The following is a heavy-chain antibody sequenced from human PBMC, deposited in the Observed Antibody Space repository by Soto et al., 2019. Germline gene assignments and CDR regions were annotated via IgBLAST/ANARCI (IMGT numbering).Heavy chain of an antibody. J-gene: IGHJ4*02. D-gene: IGHD6-13*01. CDR3: ARAGYSSSWFDY. Sequence: QVQLQESGPGLVKPSQTLSLTCTVSGGSISSGGYYWSWIRQHPGKGLGWVGYIYYSGTTYYNPSLKSRVTISVATSKNQFALKLTSVTAADTAVYYCARAGYSSSWFDYWGQGTLVTVSS. CDR1: GGSISSGGYY. V-gene: IGHV4-31*03. CDR2: IYYSGTT.